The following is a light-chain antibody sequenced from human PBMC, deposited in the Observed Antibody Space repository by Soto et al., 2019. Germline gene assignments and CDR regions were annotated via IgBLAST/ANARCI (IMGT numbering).Light chain of an antibody. CDR2: EGS. J-gene: IGLJ2*01. Sequence: QSALTQPASVSGSPGQSITISCTGTSSDVGSYNLVSWYQQHPGKAPKLMIYEGSKRPSGVSNRFSGSKSGNTASLTISGLQAEDEADYYCCSYAGSSPPVVFGGGTKLTVL. CDR3: CSYAGSSPPVV. CDR1: SSDVGSYNL. V-gene: IGLV2-23*01.